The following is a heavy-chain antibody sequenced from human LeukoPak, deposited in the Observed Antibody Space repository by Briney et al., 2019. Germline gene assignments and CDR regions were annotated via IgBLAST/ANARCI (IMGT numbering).Heavy chain of an antibody. Sequence: PGRSLRLSCAASGFTFDDYAMYWVRQAPGKGLEWVSGISWNSGSIGYADSVKGRFTISRDNAKNSLYLQMNSLRAEDTALYYCAKDISRITMIVVGAFDIWGQGTMVTVSS. CDR3: AKDISRITMIVVGAFDI. CDR1: GFTFDDYA. D-gene: IGHD3-22*01. CDR2: ISWNSGSI. J-gene: IGHJ3*02. V-gene: IGHV3-9*01.